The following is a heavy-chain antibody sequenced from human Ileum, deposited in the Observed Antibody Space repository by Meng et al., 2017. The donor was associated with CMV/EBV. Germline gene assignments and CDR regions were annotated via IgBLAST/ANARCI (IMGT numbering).Heavy chain of an antibody. Sequence: QLQLQESGPGLVKPSETLSLTCPVSGDSISSSTFYRGWIRQPPGKGLEWIGNMYYTGTTYYNPSLKSRATMSVDASKNQFSLKQSSMTAADTAVYYCARGRHAYGDYDTFDLWGQGTLVTVSS. CDR2: MYYTGTT. D-gene: IGHD4-17*01. J-gene: IGHJ4*02. CDR3: ARGRHAYGDYDTFDL. CDR1: GDSISSSTFY. V-gene: IGHV4-39*07.